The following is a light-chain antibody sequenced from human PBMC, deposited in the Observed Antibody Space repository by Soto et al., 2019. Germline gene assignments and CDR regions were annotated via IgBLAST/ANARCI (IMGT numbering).Light chain of an antibody. CDR1: SSHIGAGYD. CDR3: QSYDSSLSGYV. V-gene: IGLV1-40*01. Sequence: QCVLTQPPSVSGAPGERGTISCTGSSSHIGAGYDVHWYQQLPGTAPKLLIYGNSNRPSGVPDRFSGSKSGTSASLAITGLQAEDEADYYCQSYDSSLSGYVFGTGTKVTVL. J-gene: IGLJ1*01. CDR2: GNS.